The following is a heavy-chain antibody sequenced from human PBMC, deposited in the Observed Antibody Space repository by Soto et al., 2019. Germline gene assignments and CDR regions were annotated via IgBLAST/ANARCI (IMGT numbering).Heavy chain of an antibody. Sequence: QVQLVESGGGVVQPGRSLRLSCAASGFTFRNYGMRWVRQAPGKGLEWVAVILYDGSNKYYADSVKGRFTISRDNSKSMLYLQMSSLRADDTAVYYCATARYGSGSYYTDYWGQGTLVTVSS. V-gene: IGHV3-30*03. D-gene: IGHD3-10*01. CDR1: GFTFRNYG. CDR3: ATARYGSGSYYTDY. J-gene: IGHJ4*02. CDR2: ILYDGSNK.